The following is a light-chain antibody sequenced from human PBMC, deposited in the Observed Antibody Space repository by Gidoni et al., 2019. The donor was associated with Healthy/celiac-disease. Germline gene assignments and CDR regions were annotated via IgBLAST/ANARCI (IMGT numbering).Light chain of an antibody. CDR1: SSHIGSNY. J-gene: IGLJ3*02. CDR2: SNN. CDR3: AAWDDSLSGWV. V-gene: IGLV1-47*02. Sequence: QSVLTQPPSASGTPGQRVTISCSGSSSHIGSNYVYWYQQLPGTAPKLLIYSNNPRPSGVPDRFSGSKSGTSASLAISGLRSEDEADYYCAAWDDSLSGWVFGGGTKLTVL.